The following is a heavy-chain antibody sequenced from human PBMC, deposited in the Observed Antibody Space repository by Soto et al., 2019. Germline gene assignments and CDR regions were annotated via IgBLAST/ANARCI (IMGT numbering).Heavy chain of an antibody. D-gene: IGHD3-10*01. V-gene: IGHV1-24*01. CDR3: ATKTRGGQDGMDV. Sequence: ASVKVSCKVSGYTLTRLSMHWVRQAPGKGLEWMGGFDPENAESIYAQKFQGRVTMTEDTSTDTAYMELTSLRSEDTAVYYCATKTRGGQDGMDVWGQGTTVTVSS. J-gene: IGHJ6*02. CDR1: GYTLTRLS. CDR2: FDPENAES.